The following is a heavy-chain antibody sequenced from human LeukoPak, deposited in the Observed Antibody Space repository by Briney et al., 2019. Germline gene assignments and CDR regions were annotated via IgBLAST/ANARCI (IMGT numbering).Heavy chain of an antibody. CDR3: ARANLWFGELGWIDP. CDR2: INTNTGNP. V-gene: IGHV7-4-1*02. J-gene: IGHJ5*02. CDR1: GYSFTTYA. Sequence: ASVKVSCKASGYSFTTYAMNWVRQAPGQGLEWMGWINTNTGNPTYAQGFTGRFVFSLDTSVSTAYLQISSLKADDTAVYYCARANLWFGELGWIDPWGQGTLVTVSS. D-gene: IGHD3-10*01.